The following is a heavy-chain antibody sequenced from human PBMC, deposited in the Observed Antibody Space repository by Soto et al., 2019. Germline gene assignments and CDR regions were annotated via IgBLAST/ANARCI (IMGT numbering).Heavy chain of an antibody. J-gene: IGHJ4*02. D-gene: IGHD2-15*01. Sequence: ESLKISCKGSGYSFSNHWIGWVRQMSGKGLEWMGIINPGDSETTYSPSFQGQVTISADKSINTAYLQWNSLRTSDTAMYFCARRECSGGRCYSDFDSWGQGTQVTVSS. V-gene: IGHV5-51*01. CDR1: GYSFSNHW. CDR3: ARRECSGGRCYSDFDS. CDR2: INPGDSET.